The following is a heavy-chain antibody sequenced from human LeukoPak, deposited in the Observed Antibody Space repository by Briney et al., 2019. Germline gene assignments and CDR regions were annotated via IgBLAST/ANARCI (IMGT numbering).Heavy chain of an antibody. D-gene: IGHD3-22*01. Sequence: QPGGSLRPSCAASGFTYSSYWMHWVRQAPGKGLVWVSRINSDGSSTSYADSVKGRFTVSRDNAKNTLYLQMNSLRAEDTAVYYCARPLYYYDSSAPFDIWGQGTMVTVSS. CDR1: GFTYSSYW. CDR3: ARPLYYYDSSAPFDI. CDR2: INSDGSST. J-gene: IGHJ3*02. V-gene: IGHV3-74*01.